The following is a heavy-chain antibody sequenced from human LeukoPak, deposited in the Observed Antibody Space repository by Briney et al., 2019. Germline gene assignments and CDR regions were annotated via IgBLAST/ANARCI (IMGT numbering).Heavy chain of an antibody. CDR2: ISYDGSNK. CDR3: ARSAYYYDSSGSKWGPDAFDI. CDR1: GFTFSSYA. J-gene: IGHJ3*02. D-gene: IGHD3-22*01. Sequence: QPGGSLRLSCAASGFTFSSYAMHWVRQAPGKGLEWVAVISYDGSNKYYADSVKGRFTISRDNSKNTLYLQMNSLRAEDTAVYYCARSAYYYDSSGSKWGPDAFDIWGQGTMVTVSS. V-gene: IGHV3-30-3*01.